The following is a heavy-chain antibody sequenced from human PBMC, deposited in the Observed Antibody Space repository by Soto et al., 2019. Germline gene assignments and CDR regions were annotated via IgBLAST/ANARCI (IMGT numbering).Heavy chain of an antibody. V-gene: IGHV1-69*04. D-gene: IGHD3-3*01. CDR3: ARDTGEDDFWSGYRDYYMDV. Sequence: GASVKVCCKASGGSFSSYTISWVRQAPGQGLEWMGRIIPILGIANYAQKFQGRVTITADKSTSTAYMELSSLRSEDTAVYYCARDTGEDDFWSGYRDYYMDVWGKGTTVTVSS. CDR2: IIPILGIA. CDR1: GGSFSSYT. J-gene: IGHJ6*03.